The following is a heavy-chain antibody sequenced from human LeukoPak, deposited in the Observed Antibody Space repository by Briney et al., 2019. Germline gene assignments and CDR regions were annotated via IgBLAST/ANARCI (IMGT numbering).Heavy chain of an antibody. J-gene: IGHJ4*02. CDR1: GFTFDDYA. CDR2: ISWNSGSI. CDR3: AKDSRRYSYGLSH. Sequence: GGSLRLSCAASGFTFDDYAMHGVRQAPGKGLEWVSGISWNSGSIGYADSVKGRFTISRDNAKNSLYLQMNSLRAEDTALYYCAKDSRRYSYGLSHWGQGTLVTVSS. V-gene: IGHV3-9*01. D-gene: IGHD5-18*01.